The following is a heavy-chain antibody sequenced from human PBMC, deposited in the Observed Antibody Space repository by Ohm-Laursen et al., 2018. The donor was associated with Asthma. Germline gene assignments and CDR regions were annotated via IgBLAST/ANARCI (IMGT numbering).Heavy chain of an antibody. Sequence: SETLSLTCAVSGASVGDSTWSWSWVRQPPGKGLEWIGEINHSGSTNYNPSLKSRVTISVDTSKNQFSLKLTSVTAADTAVYYCAREKLLAAGKGAYYYYGMDVWGQGTTVTVSS. J-gene: IGHJ6*02. CDR3: AREKLLAAGKGAYYYYGMDV. V-gene: IGHV4-34*01. CDR1: GASVGDST. CDR2: INHSGST. D-gene: IGHD1-26*01.